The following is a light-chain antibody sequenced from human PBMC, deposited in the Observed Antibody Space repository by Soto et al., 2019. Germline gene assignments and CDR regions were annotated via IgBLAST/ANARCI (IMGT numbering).Light chain of an antibody. V-gene: IGLV2-14*01. CDR2: GVN. J-gene: IGLJ1*01. Sequence: LTQPHSVSGSPGQSITISCTGSTDDIGTYEYVSWHQHHPGKAPKLVIFGVNDRPSGISDRFSGSKSGNTASLTISGLQLEDEAVYYCSSYTTGRSLPWVFGTGTKVTVL. CDR3: SSYTTGRSLPWV. CDR1: TDDIGTYEY.